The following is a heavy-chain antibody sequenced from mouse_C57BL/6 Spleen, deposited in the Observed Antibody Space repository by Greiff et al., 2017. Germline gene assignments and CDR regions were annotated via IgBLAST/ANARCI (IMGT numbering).Heavy chain of an antibody. Sequence: VQLQQSGAELVRPGASVKLSCTASGFNIKDDYMHWVKQRPEQGLEWIGWIDPENGDTEYASKFQGKATITADTSSNTAYLQLSSLTSEDTAVYYCSLITTVVHFDVWGTGTTVTVSS. CDR2: IDPENGDT. CDR3: SLITTVVHFDV. CDR1: GFNIKDDY. J-gene: IGHJ1*03. V-gene: IGHV14-4*01. D-gene: IGHD1-1*01.